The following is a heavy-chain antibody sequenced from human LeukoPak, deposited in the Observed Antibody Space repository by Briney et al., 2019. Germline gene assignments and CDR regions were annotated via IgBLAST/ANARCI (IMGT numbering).Heavy chain of an antibody. Sequence: PGGSLRLSCAASGFTFSSYEMSWVRQAPGKGLEWVANIKQDGSEKYYVDSVKGRFTISRDNAKNSLYLQMNSLRAEDTAVYYCARGGSSGWYAPTGYYYYMDVWGKGTTVTVSS. CDR3: ARGGSSGWYAPTGYYYYMDV. J-gene: IGHJ6*03. CDR2: IKQDGSEK. D-gene: IGHD6-19*01. V-gene: IGHV3-7*01. CDR1: GFTFSSYE.